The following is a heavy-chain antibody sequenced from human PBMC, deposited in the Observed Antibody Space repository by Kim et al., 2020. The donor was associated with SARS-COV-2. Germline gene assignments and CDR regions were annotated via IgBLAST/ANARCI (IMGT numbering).Heavy chain of an antibody. D-gene: IGHD5-18*01. V-gene: IGHV5-51*01. CDR1: GYSFTSYW. CDR3: ARCQRRSIQLWYPWFDP. J-gene: IGHJ5*02. Sequence: GESLKISCKGSGYSFTSYWIGWVRQMPGKGLEWMGIIYPGDSDTRYSPSFQGQVTISADKSISTAYLQWSSLKASDTAMYYCARCQRRSIQLWYPWFDPWGQGTLVTVSS. CDR2: IYPGDSDT.